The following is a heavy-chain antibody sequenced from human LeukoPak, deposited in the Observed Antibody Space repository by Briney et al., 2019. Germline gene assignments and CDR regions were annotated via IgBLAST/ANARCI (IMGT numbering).Heavy chain of an antibody. CDR1: GYSLTELS. Sequence: ASVKVSCKVSGYSLTELSMHWVRQAPGKGLEWMGGFDPEDGETIYAQKFQGRVTMTEDTSTDTAYMELSSLRSEDTAVYYCAAVKTYYYDTSGYYFPLNAFDIWGQGTMVTVSS. D-gene: IGHD3-22*01. CDR2: FDPEDGET. J-gene: IGHJ3*02. CDR3: AAVKTYYYDTSGYYFPLNAFDI. V-gene: IGHV1-24*01.